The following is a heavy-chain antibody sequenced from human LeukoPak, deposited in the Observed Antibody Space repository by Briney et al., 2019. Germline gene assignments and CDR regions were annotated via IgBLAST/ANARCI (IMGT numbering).Heavy chain of an antibody. CDR2: IIPILGIA. V-gene: IGHV1-69*04. J-gene: IGHJ4*02. D-gene: IGHD3-16*02. CDR3: ARDQYDSVWGSYRPYFDY. Sequence: SVKVSCKASGGTFSSYAISWVRQAPGQGLEWMGRIIPILGIANYAQKFQGRVTITADKSTSTAYMELSSLRSEDTAVYYCARDQYDSVWGSYRPYFDYWGQGTQVTVSS. CDR1: GGTFSSYA.